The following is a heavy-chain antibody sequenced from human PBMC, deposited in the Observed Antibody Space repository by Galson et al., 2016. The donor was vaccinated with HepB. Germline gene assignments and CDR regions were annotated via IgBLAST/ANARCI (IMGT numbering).Heavy chain of an antibody. D-gene: IGHD3-16*02. CDR2: ISGNGGRT. CDR1: GFTFSDYA. Sequence: SLRLSCAASGFTFSDYAMSWVRQAPGKGLEWVSGISGNGGRTYYAGSVEGRFTISRDNSKNTLYLQMNSLRAEDTAIYYCAQSSYDYVWESYRVDSGGQGTLVTVSS. CDR3: AQSSYDYVWESYRVDS. V-gene: IGHV3-23*01. J-gene: IGHJ4*02.